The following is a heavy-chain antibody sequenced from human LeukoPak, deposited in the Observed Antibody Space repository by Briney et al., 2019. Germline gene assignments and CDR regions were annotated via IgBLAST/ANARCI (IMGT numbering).Heavy chain of an antibody. CDR2: ISYDGSNK. D-gene: IGHD2-15*01. Sequence: GRSLRLSCAASGLTFSSYGMHWVRQAPGKGLEWVAVISYDGSNKYYADSVKGRFTISRDNSKNTLYLQMNSLRAEDTAVYYCAKDRGGGSFDYWGQGTLVTVSS. CDR1: GLTFSSYG. J-gene: IGHJ4*02. V-gene: IGHV3-30*18. CDR3: AKDRGGGSFDY.